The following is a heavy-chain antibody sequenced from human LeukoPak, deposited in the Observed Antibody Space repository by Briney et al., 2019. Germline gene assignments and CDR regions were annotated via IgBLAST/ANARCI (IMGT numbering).Heavy chain of an antibody. V-gene: IGHV4-39*07. CDR2: IYYSGST. Sequence: SETLSLTCTVSGGSISSSSYYWGWIRQPPGKGLEWIGSIYYSGSTYYNPSLKSRVTISVDTSKNQFSLKLSSVTAADTAVYYCASIPRNIDFWSGYYYMDVWGKGTTVTVSS. CDR3: ASIPRNIDFWSGYYYMDV. D-gene: IGHD3-3*01. J-gene: IGHJ6*03. CDR1: GGSISSSSYY.